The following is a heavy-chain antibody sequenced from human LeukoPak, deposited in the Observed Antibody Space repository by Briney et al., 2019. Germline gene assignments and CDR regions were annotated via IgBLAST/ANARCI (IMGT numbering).Heavy chain of an antibody. Sequence: PSETLSLTCTVSGGSISSGDYYWSWIRQPPGKGLEWLGYIYYSGSTYYNPSLKSRVTISVDTSKNQFSLKLSSVTAADTAVYYCARDPPIGYCSGGSCYEDGDYWGQGTLVTVSS. V-gene: IGHV4-30-4*01. J-gene: IGHJ4*02. D-gene: IGHD2-15*01. CDR2: IYYSGST. CDR3: ARDPPIGYCSGGSCYEDGDY. CDR1: GGSISSGDYY.